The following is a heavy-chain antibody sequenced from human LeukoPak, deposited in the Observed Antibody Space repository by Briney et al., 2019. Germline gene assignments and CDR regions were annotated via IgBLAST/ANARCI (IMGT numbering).Heavy chain of an antibody. J-gene: IGHJ4*02. CDR3: ATDRRADSSGYSFDY. CDR1: GYTFTYYY. Sequence: GASVKISCKVSGYTFTYYYMHWVQQAPGKGLEWMGLVDPEDGETIYAEKFQGRVTITADTSTDTAYMELSSLRSEDTAVYYCATDRRADSSGYSFDYWGQGTLVTVSS. V-gene: IGHV1-69-2*01. D-gene: IGHD3-22*01. CDR2: VDPEDGET.